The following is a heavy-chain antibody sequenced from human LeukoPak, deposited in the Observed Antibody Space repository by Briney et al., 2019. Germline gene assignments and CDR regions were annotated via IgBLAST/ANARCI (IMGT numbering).Heavy chain of an antibody. J-gene: IGHJ6*02. D-gene: IGHD2/OR15-2a*01. CDR1: GSTFSSYA. Sequence: ASVKVSCKASGSTFSSYASSWVRQAPGQGLEWMGGIIPTFGTANYAQKFQGRVTITADESTSTAYMELSSLRSEDTAVYYCARVLHAHYYYGMDVWGQGTTVTVSS. V-gene: IGHV1-69*13. CDR3: ARVLHAHYYYGMDV. CDR2: IIPTFGTA.